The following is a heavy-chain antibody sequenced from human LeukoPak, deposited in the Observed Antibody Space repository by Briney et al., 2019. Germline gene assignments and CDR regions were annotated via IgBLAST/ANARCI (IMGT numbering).Heavy chain of an antibody. J-gene: IGHJ4*02. D-gene: IGHD3-3*01. V-gene: IGHV1-46*01. CDR1: GYTFTSYY. CDR2: INPSGGST. CDR3: AREARITIFGVGIDY. Sequence: GASVKVSCKASGYTFTSYYMHWVRQAPGQGLEWMGIINPSGGSTSYAQKFQGRVTMTRDTSTSTVYMELSSLRSEDTAVYYCAREARITIFGVGIDYWGQGTLVTDSS.